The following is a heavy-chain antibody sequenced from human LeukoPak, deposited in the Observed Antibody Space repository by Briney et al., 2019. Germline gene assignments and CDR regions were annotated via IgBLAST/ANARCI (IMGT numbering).Heavy chain of an antibody. CDR3: AFKGHTDHY. D-gene: IGHD2-21*01. Sequence: PGGSLRLSCAASGFTFSSYVMTWVRQAPGKGLEWVSAISGSGGSTYYADSVKGRFTISRDNSKNTLNLQMNSLRAEDTAVYYCAFKGHTDHYWGQGTLVTVSP. CDR1: GFTFSSYV. V-gene: IGHV3-23*01. J-gene: IGHJ4*02. CDR2: ISGSGGST.